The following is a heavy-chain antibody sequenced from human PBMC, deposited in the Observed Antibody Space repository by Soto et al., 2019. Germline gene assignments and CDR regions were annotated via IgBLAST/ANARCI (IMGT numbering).Heavy chain of an antibody. D-gene: IGHD3-3*02. V-gene: IGHV3-33*01. J-gene: IGHJ5*01. Sequence: GGSLRLSCAASGFSFNNHGMHWVRQAPGKGLEWVAVIWYDGSYKYYADSVKGRFTISRDNSKNTLYLQMNSLRAEDTAVYYCARATIFGVALGWFDYWGQGTLVTVSS. CDR1: GFSFNNHG. CDR3: ARATIFGVALGWFDY. CDR2: IWYDGSYK.